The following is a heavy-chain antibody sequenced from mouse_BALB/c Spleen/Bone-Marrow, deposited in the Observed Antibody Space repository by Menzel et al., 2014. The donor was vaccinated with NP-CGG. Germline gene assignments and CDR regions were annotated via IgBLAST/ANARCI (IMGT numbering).Heavy chain of an antibody. CDR3: AYYRYDEYFDV. CDR1: GYTFTSYF. J-gene: IGHJ1*01. Sequence: QVQLQQSGPELVKPGASVKMSCKASGYTFTSYFIHWVKQRPGQGLEWIGWIYPGDGSTKYNEKFKGKTTLTAYKSSSTAYMLLSSLTSEDSAIFFCAYYRYDEYFDVWGAGTTVTVSS. CDR2: IYPGDGST. V-gene: IGHV1S56*01. D-gene: IGHD2-14*01.